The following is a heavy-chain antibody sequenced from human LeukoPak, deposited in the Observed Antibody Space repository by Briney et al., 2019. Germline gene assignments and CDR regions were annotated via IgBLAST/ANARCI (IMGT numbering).Heavy chain of an antibody. CDR3: TWSGSYRGNNYYYYGMDV. Sequence: PGGSLRLSCAAAGFTVSSNYMSWVRQAPGKGLEWVSVIYSGGSTYYADSVKGRFTISRDNSKNTLYLQMNSLRAEDTAVYYCTWSGSYRGNNYYYYGMDVWGQGTTVTVSS. J-gene: IGHJ6*02. V-gene: IGHV3-66*01. CDR2: IYSGGST. D-gene: IGHD3-10*01. CDR1: GFTVSSNY.